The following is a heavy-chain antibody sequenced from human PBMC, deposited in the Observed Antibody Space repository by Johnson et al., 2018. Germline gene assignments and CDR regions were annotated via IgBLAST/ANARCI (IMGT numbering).Heavy chain of an antibody. CDR3: AKEPVVVTAMGAFDI. CDR1: GFTFSSYG. CDR2: ISYDGSNK. V-gene: IGHV3-30*18. D-gene: IGHD2-21*02. J-gene: IGHJ3*02. Sequence: VRLVESGGGVVQPRRSLRLSCAASGFTFSSYGMHWVRQAPGKGLEWVAVISYDGSNKYYADSVKGRFTISRDNSKNTLYLQRNSLRAEDKAVYYCAKEPVVVTAMGAFDIWGQGTMVTVSS.